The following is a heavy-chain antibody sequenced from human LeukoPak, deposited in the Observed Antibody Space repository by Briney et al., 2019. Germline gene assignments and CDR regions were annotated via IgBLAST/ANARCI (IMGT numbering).Heavy chain of an antibody. Sequence: ASGKLSCKASGYTFTSYGISWVRQAPGQGLEWMGWSSAYNGNTNYAQKLQGRVTMTTDTSTSTAYMELRSLRSDDTAVYYCARVGGYSSGWPFDYWGQGTLVTVSS. CDR2: SSAYNGNT. CDR3: ARVGGYSSGWPFDY. CDR1: GYTFTSYG. D-gene: IGHD6-19*01. J-gene: IGHJ4*02. V-gene: IGHV1-18*01.